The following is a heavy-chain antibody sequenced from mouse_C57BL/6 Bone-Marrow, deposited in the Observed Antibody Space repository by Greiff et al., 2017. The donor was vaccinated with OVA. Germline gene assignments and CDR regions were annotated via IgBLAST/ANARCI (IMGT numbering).Heavy chain of an antibody. CDR1: GYAFTNYL. V-gene: IGHV1-54*01. D-gene: IGHD1-1*01. Sequence: VQLQQSGAELVRPGTSVKVSCKASGYAFTNYLIEWVKQRPGQGLEWIGVINPGSGGTNYNEKFKGKATLTADKSSSTAYMQLSSLTSEDSAVXFCAGYYGSSPYFDVWGTGTTVTVSS. CDR2: INPGSGGT. CDR3: AGYYGSSPYFDV. J-gene: IGHJ1*03.